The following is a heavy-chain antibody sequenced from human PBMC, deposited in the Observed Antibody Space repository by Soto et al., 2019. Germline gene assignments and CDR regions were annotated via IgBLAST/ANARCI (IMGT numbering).Heavy chain of an antibody. D-gene: IGHD1-26*01. Sequence: QFQLVQSGAEVKKPGASVKVSCKASGYTFTSYAMHWVRQAPGQRLEWMGWINAGNGNTKYSQKFPGRVTITRDTSASTAYMELSSLRSEDTAVYYCARGGSLYWYFDLWGRGTLVTVSS. J-gene: IGHJ2*01. CDR1: GYTFTSYA. CDR2: INAGNGNT. V-gene: IGHV1-3*01. CDR3: ARGGSLYWYFDL.